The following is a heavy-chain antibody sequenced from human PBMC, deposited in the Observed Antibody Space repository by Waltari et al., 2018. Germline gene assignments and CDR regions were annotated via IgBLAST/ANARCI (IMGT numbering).Heavy chain of an antibody. J-gene: IGHJ6*03. Sequence: QVQLVQSGAEVKKPGSSVKVSCKASGGTFSSYAISWVRQAPGQGLEWMGGSIPIFGTANYAQKFQGRVTITADKSTSTAYMELSSLRSEDTAVYYCARDSGGKIAKIRPYYYYYMDVWGKGTTVTVSS. CDR2: SIPIFGTA. V-gene: IGHV1-69*14. D-gene: IGHD1-1*01. CDR1: GGTFSSYA. CDR3: ARDSGGKIAKIRPYYYYYMDV.